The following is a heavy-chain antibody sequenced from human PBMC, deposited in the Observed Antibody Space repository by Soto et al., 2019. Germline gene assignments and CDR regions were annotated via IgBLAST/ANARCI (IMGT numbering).Heavy chain of an antibody. J-gene: IGHJ3*02. V-gene: IGHV3-23*01. CDR2: ISGSGGST. D-gene: IGHD1-26*01. CDR3: AKSILGATLHAFDI. CDR1: GFTFSWYA. Sequence: VQLLESGGGLVQPGGSLRLSCAASGFTFSWYAMSWVRQAPGKGLEWVSSISGSGGSTHYAVSVKGRFTISRDNPKNTLYLQMNSLRAEDTAVYYCAKSILGATLHAFDIWGQGTMVTVSS.